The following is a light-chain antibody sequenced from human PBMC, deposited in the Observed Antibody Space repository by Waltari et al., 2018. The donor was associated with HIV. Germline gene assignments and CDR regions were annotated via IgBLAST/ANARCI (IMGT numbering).Light chain of an antibody. CDR1: QDISSY. V-gene: IGKV1-9*01. CDR2: AAS. J-gene: IGKJ4*01. Sequence: DIQLTQSPSFLSASVGDSVTIPCRASQDISSYLAWYQRKPGKAPKLVLYAASTLQSGVPSRFSGSGSGTEFTLTISSLQPEDFATYYCQQLNSYPLTFGGGTKVEIK. CDR3: QQLNSYPLT.